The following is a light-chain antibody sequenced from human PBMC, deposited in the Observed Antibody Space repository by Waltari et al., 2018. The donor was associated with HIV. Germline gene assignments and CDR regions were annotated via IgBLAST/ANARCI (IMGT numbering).Light chain of an antibody. CDR2: EFF. J-gene: IGLJ1*01. V-gene: IGLV2-14*01. CDR3: SSYTTINTGV. Sequence: QSALAQPASVSGSPGQSVTISCTGTSSDVGTYNFVSCYQDHPARAPKLIIYEFFKRPAGVFNRLPGSKSGNTASLDIAGLQAADEADYYCSSYTTINTGVFGTGTKVTVL. CDR1: SSDVGTYNF.